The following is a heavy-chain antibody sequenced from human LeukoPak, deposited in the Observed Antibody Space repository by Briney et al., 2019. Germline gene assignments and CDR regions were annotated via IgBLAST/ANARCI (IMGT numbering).Heavy chain of an antibody. CDR2: IKSKTDGGTR. Sequence: GGSLRLSCAVSGFTSSNAWMSWVRQAPGKGLEWVGRIKSKTDGGTRDYAAPVKGRFTISRDDSKNTLYLQMHSLNAEDTAVYYCTTFDYAAFLIWGQGTMVTVSS. CDR3: TTFDYAAFLI. CDR1: GFTSSNAW. V-gene: IGHV3-15*01. D-gene: IGHD4/OR15-4a*01. J-gene: IGHJ3*02.